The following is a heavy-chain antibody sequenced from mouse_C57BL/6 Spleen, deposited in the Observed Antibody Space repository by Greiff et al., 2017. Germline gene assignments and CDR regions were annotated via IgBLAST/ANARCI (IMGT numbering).Heavy chain of an antibody. V-gene: IGHV1-80*01. CDR1: GYAFSSYW. D-gene: IGHD1-1*01. CDR3: ARGKCGSSSYSFDY. Sequence: QVQLQQSGAELVKPGASVKISCKASGYAFSSYWMNWVKQRPGKGLEWIGQIYPGDGDTNYNGKFKGKATLTADKSSSTAYMQLSSLTSEDSAVYFCARGKCGSSSYSFDYWGQGTTLTVSS. CDR2: IYPGDGDT. J-gene: IGHJ2*01.